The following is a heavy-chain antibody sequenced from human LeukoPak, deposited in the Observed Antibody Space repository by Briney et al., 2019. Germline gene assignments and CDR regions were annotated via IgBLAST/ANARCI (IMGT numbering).Heavy chain of an antibody. J-gene: IGHJ4*02. CDR3: ARVAATTKSSIAARRGYYFDY. CDR2: ISAYNGNT. CDR1: GYTFTSYG. Sequence: ASVKVSCKASGYTFTSYGISWVRQAPGQGLEWMGWISAYNGNTNYAQKLQGRVTMTTDTSTSTAYMELRSLRSDDTAVYYCARVAATTKSSIAARRGYYFDYWGQGTLVTVSS. D-gene: IGHD6-6*01. V-gene: IGHV1-18*01.